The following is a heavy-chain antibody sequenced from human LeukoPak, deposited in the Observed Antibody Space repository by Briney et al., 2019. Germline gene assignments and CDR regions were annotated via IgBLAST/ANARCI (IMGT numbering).Heavy chain of an antibody. Sequence: ASVKVSCKASGYTFTGYYMHWVRQAPGQGLEWMGIINPSGGSTSYAQKFQGRVTMTRDTSTSTVYMELSSLRSEDTAVYYCARGPSLDYDFWSGYYLWGQGTLVTVSS. CDR2: INPSGGST. CDR1: GYTFTGYY. CDR3: ARGPSLDYDFWSGYYL. J-gene: IGHJ5*02. D-gene: IGHD3-3*01. V-gene: IGHV1-46*01.